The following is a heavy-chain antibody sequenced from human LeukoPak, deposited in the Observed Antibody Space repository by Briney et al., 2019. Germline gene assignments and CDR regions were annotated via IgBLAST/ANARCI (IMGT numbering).Heavy chain of an antibody. CDR3: ARLEAVAGKSSGMDV. J-gene: IGHJ6*02. V-gene: IGHV4-59*08. Sequence: SETLSLTCTVSGGSISGYYWSWIRQPPGKGLEWIGYIYYSGNTNYSPSLKSRVAISVDTSKNQFSVNLNSVTAADTAVYYCARLEAVAGKSSGMDVWGQGTTVTVSS. CDR1: GGSISGYY. D-gene: IGHD6-19*01. CDR2: IYYSGNT.